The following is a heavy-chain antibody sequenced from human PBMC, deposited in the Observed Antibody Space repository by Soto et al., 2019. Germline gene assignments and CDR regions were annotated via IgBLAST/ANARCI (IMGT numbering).Heavy chain of an antibody. CDR1: GFTFNRYT. CDR2: IVNTGGST. CDR3: AKDSAFGESGGY. D-gene: IGHD3-10*01. Sequence: EVQLLESGGGLVQPGGSLRLSCAASGFTFNRYTMTWVRQAPGKGLEWVSTIVNTGGSTSYADSVKGRFTISRDNSKNTLYLQMSSLTAEDTAVYYCAKDSAFGESGGYWGQGTLVTVSS. J-gene: IGHJ4*02. V-gene: IGHV3-23*01.